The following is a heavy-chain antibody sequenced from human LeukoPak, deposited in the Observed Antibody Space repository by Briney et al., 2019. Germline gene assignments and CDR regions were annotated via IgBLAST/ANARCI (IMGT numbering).Heavy chain of an antibody. D-gene: IGHD2/OR15-2a*01. CDR3: ARQGSTYYYGMDV. J-gene: IGHJ6*04. Sequence: GESLKISCKGSGYSFTSYWIGWVRQMPGKGLEWMGIIYPGDSDTRYSPSFQGQVTISADKSISTAYLQWSSLKSSDTAMYYCARQGSTYYYGMDVWGKGTTVTVSS. CDR1: GYSFTSYW. V-gene: IGHV5-51*01. CDR2: IYPGDSDT.